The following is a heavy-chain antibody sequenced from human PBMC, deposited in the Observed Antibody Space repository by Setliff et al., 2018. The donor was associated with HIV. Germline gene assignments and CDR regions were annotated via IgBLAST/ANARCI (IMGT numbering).Heavy chain of an antibody. D-gene: IGHD5-12*01. CDR3: ARIPWVATLWGGAFDL. V-gene: IGHV4-59*01. J-gene: IGHJ3*01. Sequence: SETLSLTCIVSGASIRSYYWAWIRQSPGRGLQYLGHLYYSGSTNYNPSLKSRITMSMDTSKNQFSLQLSSVTAADTAVYYCARIPWVATLWGGAFDLWGHGTLVTVSS. CDR1: GASIRSYY. CDR2: LYYSGST.